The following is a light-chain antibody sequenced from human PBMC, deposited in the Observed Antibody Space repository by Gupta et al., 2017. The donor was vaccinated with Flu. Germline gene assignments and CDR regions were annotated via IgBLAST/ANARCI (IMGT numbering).Light chain of an antibody. CDR1: QSISSS. Sequence: PSTLSASVGDRVTITCRASQSISSSLAWYQQKSGKAPKLLIYKASSLESGVPSRFSGSGSGTXFTLTIXSLQPDDFATYYCQQYNNYPWTFGXGTKVEIK. CDR2: KAS. CDR3: QQYNNYPWT. V-gene: IGKV1-5*03. J-gene: IGKJ1*01.